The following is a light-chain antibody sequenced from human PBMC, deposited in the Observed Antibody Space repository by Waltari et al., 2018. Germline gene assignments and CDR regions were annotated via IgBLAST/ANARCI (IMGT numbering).Light chain of an antibody. V-gene: IGLV2-14*01. CDR1: SSDIRASDY. CDR3: SSPTTRSTQV. J-gene: IGLJ1*01. CDR2: DVR. Sequence: QSGLTQPASVSGSPGQSITISCIRTSSDIRASDYVPWYQQHPGKAPKLLIYDVRDRPSGGSHRFSGSKSGNAASLTISGLQAEDEATYYCSSPTTRSTQVFGSGTKVTV.